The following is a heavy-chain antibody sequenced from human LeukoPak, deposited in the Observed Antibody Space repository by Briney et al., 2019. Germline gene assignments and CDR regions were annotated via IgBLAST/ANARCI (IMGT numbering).Heavy chain of an antibody. CDR2: ISGSGGST. CDR3: AKDWGQWFGESSFVEY. V-gene: IGHV3-23*01. CDR1: GFTFSSYG. Sequence: GGSLRLSCAASGFTFSSYGMSWVRQAPGKGLEWVSAISGSGGSTYYADSVKGRFTISRDNSKKTVYLQMDSLRVEDTAVYYCAKDWGQWFGESSFVEYWGQGTLVTVSS. J-gene: IGHJ4*02. D-gene: IGHD3-10*01.